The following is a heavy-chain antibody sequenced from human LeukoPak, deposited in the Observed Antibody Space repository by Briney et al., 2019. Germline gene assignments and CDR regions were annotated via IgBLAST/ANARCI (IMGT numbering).Heavy chain of an antibody. CDR3: VRESEYCGGDCYAPRGDY. CDR2: INGDGSSI. J-gene: IGHJ4*02. Sequence: PGGSLRLSCAASGFTFSSFWMHWVRQTPGKGLEWVSRINGDGSSIKYADSVKGRFTMSRDNAKNTLFLQMNSLRAEDTALYYCVRESEYCGGDCYAPRGDYWGQGTLVTVSS. D-gene: IGHD2-21*02. CDR1: GFTFSSFW. V-gene: IGHV3-74*03.